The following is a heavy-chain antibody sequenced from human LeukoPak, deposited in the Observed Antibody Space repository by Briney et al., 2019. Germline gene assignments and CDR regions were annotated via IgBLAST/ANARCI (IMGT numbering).Heavy chain of an antibody. CDR1: GYTFTGYY. CDR3: ARSGYSSSWYLDY. V-gene: IGHV1-2*04. Sequence: ASVKVSCKASGYTFTGYYIHWVRQAPGQGLEWMGWINLNNGGTNYAQKFQGWVTMTRDTSISTAYMELNRLTSDDTAVYSCARSGYSSSWYLDYWGQGTLVTVSS. J-gene: IGHJ4*02. D-gene: IGHD6-13*01. CDR2: INLNNGGT.